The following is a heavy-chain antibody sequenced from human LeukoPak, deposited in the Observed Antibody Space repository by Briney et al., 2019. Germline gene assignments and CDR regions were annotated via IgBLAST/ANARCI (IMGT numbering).Heavy chain of an antibody. CDR2: INGDDDIA. J-gene: IGHJ4*02. Sequence: GGSLRLSCAASGFTFDDYSMHWVRQSTRKGLEWVSLINGDDDIAYYADSVKGRFTISRDNSKNSLYLQMDSLGTEDTALYYCAKGTGKNHWETDHWGQGTPVIVSS. V-gene: IGHV3-43*01. CDR3: AKGTGKNHWETDH. CDR1: GFTFDDYS. D-gene: IGHD1-1*01.